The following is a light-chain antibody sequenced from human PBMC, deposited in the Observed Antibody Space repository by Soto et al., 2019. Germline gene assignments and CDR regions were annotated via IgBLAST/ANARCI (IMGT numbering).Light chain of an antibody. CDR3: ISYTGSSTSYV. V-gene: IGLV2-14*01. CDR1: RSDIGGYNY. J-gene: IGLJ1*01. CDR2: GVS. Sequence: QSALTQPASVSGSPGQSIPISCSGTRSDIGGYNYVAWYQQFPGKTPKILIYGVSNRPSGVSSRFSGSKSGNTASLTISGLQAEDEADYYCISYTGSSTSYVFGSGTKLTVL.